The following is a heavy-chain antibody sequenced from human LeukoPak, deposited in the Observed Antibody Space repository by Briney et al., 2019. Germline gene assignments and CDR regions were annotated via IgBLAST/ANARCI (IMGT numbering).Heavy chain of an antibody. D-gene: IGHD7-27*01. Sequence: GGSLRLSCTVSGFTFSRSGTHWVRQAPGKGLEWVALISYDGSYSHCADSVKGRFTISRDNSKNTLYLQMDSLRAEDTAVYYCAKDRKLGPADYYFDFWGQGTLVTVAS. CDR3: AKDRKLGPADYYFDF. J-gene: IGHJ4*02. CDR2: ISYDGSYS. CDR1: GFTFSRSG. V-gene: IGHV3-30*18.